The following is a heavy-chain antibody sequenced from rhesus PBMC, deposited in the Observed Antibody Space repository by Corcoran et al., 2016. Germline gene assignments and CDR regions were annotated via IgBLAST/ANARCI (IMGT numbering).Heavy chain of an antibody. CDR1: GGSISSNY. J-gene: IGHJ5-1*01. Sequence: QVQLQESGPGLVKPSETLSLTCAVSGGSISSNYWSWIRQPPGKGLEWIGRIYGRGGIPASNPSLKRRVTVSTDTSTNQFSLRLSSVTAADTAVYYCARNYWSDGFDVWGPGVLVTVSS. D-gene: IGHD3-22*01. CDR3: ARNYWSDGFDV. CDR2: IYGRGGIP. V-gene: IGHV4-160*01.